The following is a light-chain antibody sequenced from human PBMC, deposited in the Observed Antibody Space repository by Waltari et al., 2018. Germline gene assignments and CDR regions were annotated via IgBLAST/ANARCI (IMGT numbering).Light chain of an antibody. CDR2: KIP. CDR3: MQGTHPPQT. J-gene: IGKJ4*01. V-gene: IGKV2-30*02. CDR1: QSLIHSNGNTY. Sequence: DVVMTQSPLSLPVTLGQPASISCRSSQSLIHSNGNTYLNWFQQRPGQSPRRLIYKIPNRDSGVPDRFSGSGSGTDFTLKISRVEAEDVGVYYCMQGTHPPQTFGGGTK.